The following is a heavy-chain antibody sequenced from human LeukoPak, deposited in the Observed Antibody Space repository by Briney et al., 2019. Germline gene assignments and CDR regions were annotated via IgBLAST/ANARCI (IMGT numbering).Heavy chain of an antibody. Sequence: GSLRLSCAASGFTFSSYGMHWVRQAPGKGLEWVAFIRYDGSNKYYADSVKGRFTISRDNSKNTLYLQMNSLRAEDTAVYYCAKGGSNSGYYFYYYMDVWGKGTTVTVSS. CDR1: GFTFSSYG. CDR2: IRYDGSNK. CDR3: AKGGSNSGYYFYYYMDV. J-gene: IGHJ6*03. V-gene: IGHV3-30*02. D-gene: IGHD2/OR15-2a*01.